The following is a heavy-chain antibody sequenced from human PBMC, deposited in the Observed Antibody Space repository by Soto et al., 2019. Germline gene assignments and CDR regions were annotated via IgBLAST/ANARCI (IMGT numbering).Heavy chain of an antibody. Sequence: QLVESGGGLVQAGGSLRLSCAASGFTFSDYPMNWVRQAPGKGLEWVSSIRTISSAIYFADSVRGRFTISRDNARNSLYLQMTSLRDEDTAVYYCARETPSFDSWGQGTLVTVSS. CDR1: GFTFSDYP. J-gene: IGHJ4*02. CDR3: ARETPSFDS. D-gene: IGHD2-15*01. CDR2: IRTISSAI. V-gene: IGHV3-48*02.